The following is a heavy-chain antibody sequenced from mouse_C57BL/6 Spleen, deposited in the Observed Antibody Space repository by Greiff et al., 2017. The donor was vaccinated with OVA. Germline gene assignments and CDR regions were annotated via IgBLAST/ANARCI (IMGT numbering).Heavy chain of an antibody. Sequence: QVQLQQPGAELVKPGASVKLSCKASGYTFTSYWMHWVKQRPGQGLEWIGMIHPNSGSTNYNEKFKSKATLTVDKSSSTAYMQLSSLTSEDSAVYYGARGDYDDDEAMDYWGKGTSVTVSS. J-gene: IGHJ4*01. CDR1: GYTFTSYW. CDR2: IHPNSGST. D-gene: IGHD2-4*01. CDR3: ARGDYDDDEAMDY. V-gene: IGHV1-64*01.